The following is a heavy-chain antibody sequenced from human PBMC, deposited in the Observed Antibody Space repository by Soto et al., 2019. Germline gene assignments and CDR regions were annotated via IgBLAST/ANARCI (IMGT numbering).Heavy chain of an antibody. Sequence: PVGSLRLSCAASGFTFSSYSMNWVRQAPGKGLEWVSSISSSSYIYYADSVKGRFTISRDNAKNSLYLQMNSLRAEDTAVYYCARASVVVPAAYLLNWFDPWGQRTLVTVSS. CDR1: GFTFSSYS. D-gene: IGHD2-2*01. J-gene: IGHJ5*02. V-gene: IGHV3-21*01. CDR2: ISSSSYI. CDR3: ARASVVVPAAYLLNWFDP.